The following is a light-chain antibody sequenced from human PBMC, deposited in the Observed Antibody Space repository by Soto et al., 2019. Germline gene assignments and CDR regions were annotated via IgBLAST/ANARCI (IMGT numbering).Light chain of an antibody. V-gene: IGLV7-46*01. J-gene: IGLJ2*01. CDR1: TGAVTSGHY. CDR2: DTS. CDR3: LLSFIGAVV. Sequence: QAVVTQEPSLSVSPGGTVTLTCGSSTGAVTSGHYPYWFQQKPGQAPKTLIYDTSNKHSWTPARFSGSLLGSEAALTLSDAQPEDEADYYCLLSFIGAVVFGGGTKLTVL.